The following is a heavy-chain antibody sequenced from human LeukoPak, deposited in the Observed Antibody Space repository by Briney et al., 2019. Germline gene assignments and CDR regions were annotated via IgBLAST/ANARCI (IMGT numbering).Heavy chain of an antibody. V-gene: IGHV3-53*01. CDR2: FYRGDST. Sequence: GGSLRLSCAASGFTVSSSYMYWVRQAPGKGLEWVSFFYRGDSTYYAESVRGRFTISRDNSENTLYLLMNSLIPEDTAVYYCARGGHYDSSGYYLNYFDYWGQGALVTVSS. CDR3: ARGGHYDSSGYYLNYFDY. D-gene: IGHD3-22*01. J-gene: IGHJ4*02. CDR1: GFTVSSSY.